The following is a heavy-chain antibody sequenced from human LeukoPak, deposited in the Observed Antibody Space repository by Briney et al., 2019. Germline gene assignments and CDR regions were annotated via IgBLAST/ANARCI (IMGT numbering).Heavy chain of an antibody. D-gene: IGHD6-19*01. CDR3: ARNGRVAVANAFDL. CDR2: IKHDGGET. CDR1: GFFFNTYW. J-gene: IGHJ3*01. Sequence: GGSLRLSCEGSGFFFNTYWMSWVRQAPGKGLEWVANIKHDGGETHFVDSVKGRFSISRDNAKNLLYLQMNSLRAEDTAVYYCARNGRVAVANAFDLWGQGTMVTVSS. V-gene: IGHV3-7*01.